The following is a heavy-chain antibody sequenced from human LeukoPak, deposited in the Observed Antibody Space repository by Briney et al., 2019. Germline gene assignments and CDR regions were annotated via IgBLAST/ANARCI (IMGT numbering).Heavy chain of an antibody. J-gene: IGHJ6*03. Sequence: PSETLSLTCAVSGGSFSGHYWNWIRQPPGKGLEWIGEINHGGSTNYNPSLKSRVTISVDTSQNQFSLRLSSVTAADTAVYYCARGRGSHLGYYYYYYMDVWGKGTTVTISS. D-gene: IGHD1-26*01. CDR2: INHGGST. V-gene: IGHV4-34*01. CDR1: GGSFSGHY. CDR3: ARGRGSHLGYYYYYYMDV.